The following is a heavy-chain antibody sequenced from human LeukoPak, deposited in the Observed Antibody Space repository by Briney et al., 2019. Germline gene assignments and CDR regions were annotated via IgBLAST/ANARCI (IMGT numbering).Heavy chain of an antibody. CDR1: GFTFSSYA. CDR2: ISGSGGST. CDR3: AKVAMIVVGRPYYFDY. V-gene: IGHV3-23*01. J-gene: IGHJ4*02. D-gene: IGHD3-22*01. Sequence: GGSLRLSCAASGFTFSSYAMSWVRQAPGKGLEWVSAISGSGGSTYYADSVKGRFTISRDNSKNTLYLQMNSLRAEDTAVYCCAKVAMIVVGRPYYFDYWGQGTLVTVSS.